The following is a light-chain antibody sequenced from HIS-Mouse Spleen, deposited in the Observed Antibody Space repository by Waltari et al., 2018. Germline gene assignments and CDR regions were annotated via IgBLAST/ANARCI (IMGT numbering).Light chain of an antibody. CDR3: SSYTSSSFNVV. CDR1: SRDVGGYNY. V-gene: IGLV2-14*03. CDR2: DVS. J-gene: IGLJ2*01. Sequence: QYALTQPASVSGSPGQSITIPCTGTSRDVGGYNYVSWYQQHPGKAPKLMIYDVSNRPSGVSNRFSGSKSGNTASLTISGLQAEDEADYYCSSYTSSSFNVVFGGGTKLTVL.